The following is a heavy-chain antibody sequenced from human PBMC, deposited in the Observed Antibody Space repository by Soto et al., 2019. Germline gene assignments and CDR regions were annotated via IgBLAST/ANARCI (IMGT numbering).Heavy chain of an antibody. V-gene: IGHV3-33*06. D-gene: IGHD3-10*01. CDR3: AKDLVLWFGESQPSFNFDP. J-gene: IGHJ5*02. CDR1: GFLFNNYG. Sequence: GGSLRLSCAASGFLFNNYGMHWVRQAPGKGLEWVAVIWYDGNTKFYADSVKGRFSVSRENSNNTVYLQMNSLRVEDTAVYYCAKDLVLWFGESQPSFNFDPWGQGTLVTVSS. CDR2: IWYDGNTK.